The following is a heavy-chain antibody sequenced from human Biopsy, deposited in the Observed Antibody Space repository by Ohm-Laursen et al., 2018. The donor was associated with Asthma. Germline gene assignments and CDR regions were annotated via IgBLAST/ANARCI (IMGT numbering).Heavy chain of an antibody. Sequence: SQTLSLTCAVSGGSISSGGYWTWIRQPPGKGLEWIGYISHSGSTYFNPSLKSRVTISLDRTKSQFSLKLSSVTAADTALYYCVRAQAAQYYYGMDVWGQGTTVIVSS. V-gene: IGHV4-30-2*01. D-gene: IGHD6-6*01. CDR2: ISHSGST. CDR3: VRAQAAQYYYGMDV. J-gene: IGHJ6*02. CDR1: GGSISSGGY.